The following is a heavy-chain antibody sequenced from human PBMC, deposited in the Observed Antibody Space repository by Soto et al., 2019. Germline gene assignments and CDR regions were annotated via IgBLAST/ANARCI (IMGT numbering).Heavy chain of an antibody. D-gene: IGHD6-19*01. CDR2: IKQDGSEE. CDR1: GFSSSPFW. J-gene: IGHJ4*02. Sequence: EVQLVESGGGLVQPGGSLRLSCADSGFSSSPFWMTWVRKAPGKGLEWVALIKQDGSEELYVDSVKGRFTISRDNAKNSVYLPMDSLRVEDTAVYYCTGGGGWLQTDWGQGTLVPVSS. CDR3: TGGGGWLQTD. V-gene: IGHV3-7*04.